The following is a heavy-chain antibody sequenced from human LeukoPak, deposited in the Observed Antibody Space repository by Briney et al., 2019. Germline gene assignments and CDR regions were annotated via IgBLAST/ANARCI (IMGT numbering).Heavy chain of an antibody. Sequence: PGRSLRLSCAASGFTFDDYAMHWVRQAPGKGLEGVSGISWNSGSIGYADSVKGRFTISRDNAKHSLYLQMNSLRAEDTALYYCAKARVGGWLVLGFDYWGQGTLVTVSS. CDR3: AKARVGGWLVLGFDY. CDR2: ISWNSGSI. J-gene: IGHJ4*02. V-gene: IGHV3-9*01. CDR1: GFTFDDYA. D-gene: IGHD6-19*01.